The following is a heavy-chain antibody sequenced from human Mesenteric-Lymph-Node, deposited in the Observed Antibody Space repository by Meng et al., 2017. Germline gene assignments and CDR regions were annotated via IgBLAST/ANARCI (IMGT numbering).Heavy chain of an antibody. D-gene: IGHD4-11*01. CDR1: GFGFSGYG. CDR3: ARDHSNSLDY. Sequence: PLVESGGGGVQVGRARGLSCRASGFGFSGYGMHWVRQAPGMGLEWVAVIWNDGSNKFYADSVKGRFTISRDSSMNTLSLQMNSLRAEDTAVYYCARDHSNSLDYWGQGTLVTVSS. CDR2: IWNDGSNK. V-gene: IGHV3-33*01. J-gene: IGHJ4*02.